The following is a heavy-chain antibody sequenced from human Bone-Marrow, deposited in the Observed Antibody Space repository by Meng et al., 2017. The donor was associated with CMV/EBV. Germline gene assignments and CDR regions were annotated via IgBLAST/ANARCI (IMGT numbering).Heavy chain of an antibody. J-gene: IGHJ4*02. Sequence: GQRVESGGGWVQLGGSLSLSGAASGFTVSSNYMGWVRQAPGKGREWVSVIYGGGNTYYTDSVKGRFTISRDNSKNTLYLQMNSLRAEDTAMYYCARDPGATVNWGQGTLVTVSS. CDR2: IYGGGNT. CDR1: GFTVSSNY. CDR3: ARDPGATVN. V-gene: IGHV3-66*01. D-gene: IGHD1-26*01.